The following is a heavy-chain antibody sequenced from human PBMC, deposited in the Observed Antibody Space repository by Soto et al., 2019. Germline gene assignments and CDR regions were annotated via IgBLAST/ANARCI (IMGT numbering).Heavy chain of an antibody. CDR2: IIPMFGTA. V-gene: IGHV1-69*12. Sequence: QVQMVRSGAEVKKPKSSVKVSCKAPGGTFSTYAISWVREAPGQGLEWMGGIIPMFGTANYAQRFQDRVTITADESTNTVYMELSSLRSEDTAVYFCASGIQLWLRRINNGYSGWGQGTLVTVSS. CDR3: ASGIQLWLRRINNGYSG. D-gene: IGHD5-12*01. CDR1: GGTFSTYA. J-gene: IGHJ4*02.